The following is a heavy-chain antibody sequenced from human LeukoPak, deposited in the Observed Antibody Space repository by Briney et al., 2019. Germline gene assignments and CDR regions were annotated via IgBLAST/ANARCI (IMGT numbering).Heavy chain of an antibody. CDR1: GFTFDDYA. D-gene: IGHD3-22*01. V-gene: IGHV3-9*01. CDR2: ISWNSGSI. J-gene: IGHJ4*02. Sequence: GGSLRLSCAASGFTFDDYAMHWVRQAPGKGLEWVSGISWNSGSIGYADSVKGRFTISRDNAKNSLYLQMNSLRAEDTALYYCAKDENYDSSGYYDYWGQGTLVTVSS. CDR3: AKDENYDSSGYYDY.